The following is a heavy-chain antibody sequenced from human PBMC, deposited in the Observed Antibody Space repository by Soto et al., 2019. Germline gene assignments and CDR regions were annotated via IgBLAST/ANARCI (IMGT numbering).Heavy chain of an antibody. V-gene: IGHV5-51*01. CDR2: MFPGDSTT. D-gene: IGHD2-2*01. CDR1: GFTFTAYW. Sequence: XESLKISCKGSGFTFTAYWIGWVRQMPGKGLEWMGIMFPGDSTTRYSPSFQGQVTMSADKSISTAYLQWNSLKASDTAMYYCARVVIGYCSSTSCPADYWGQGDLVTVSS. CDR3: ARVVIGYCSSTSCPADY. J-gene: IGHJ4*02.